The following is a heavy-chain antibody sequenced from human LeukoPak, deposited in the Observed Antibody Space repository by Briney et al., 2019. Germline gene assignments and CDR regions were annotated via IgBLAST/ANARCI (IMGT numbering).Heavy chain of an antibody. CDR3: ARGGRVGFGELFHAFFDY. D-gene: IGHD3-10*01. CDR1: GYTFTSYG. CDR2: INPNSGGT. J-gene: IGHJ4*02. V-gene: IGHV1-2*02. Sequence: ASVKLSCKASGYTFTSYGISWVRQAPGQGLEWMGWINPNSGGTNYAQKFQGRVTMTRDTSISTAYMELSRLRSDDTAVYYCARGGRVGFGELFHAFFDYWGQGTLVTVSS.